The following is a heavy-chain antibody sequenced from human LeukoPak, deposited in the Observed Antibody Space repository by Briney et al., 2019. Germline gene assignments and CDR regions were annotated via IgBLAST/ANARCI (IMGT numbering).Heavy chain of an antibody. CDR2: IYTSGST. J-gene: IGHJ6*03. Sequence: SSETLSLTCTVSGGSISSYYWSWIRQPPGKGLEWIGYIYTSGSTNYNPSLKSRVTISVDTSKNQFSLKLSSVTAADTAVYYCARLVSAAGSWCYYYYMDVWGKGTTVTVSS. D-gene: IGHD6-13*01. CDR3: ARLVSAAGSWCYYYYMDV. V-gene: IGHV4-4*09. CDR1: GGSISSYY.